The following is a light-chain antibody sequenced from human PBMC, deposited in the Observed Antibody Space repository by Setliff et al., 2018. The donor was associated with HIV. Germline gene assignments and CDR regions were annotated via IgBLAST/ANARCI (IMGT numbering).Light chain of an antibody. CDR2: DVT. CDR1: SSDVGFYNY. CDR3: CSYAGSYTSFYG. J-gene: IGLJ1*01. Sequence: QSALTQPRSVSGSPGQSVTISCTGTSSDVGFYNYVSWYQQHPGRAPKLIIYDVTKRPSGVPDRFSGSKSGNTASLTISGLQAEDEADYYCCSYAGSYTSFYGVGTGTKV. V-gene: IGLV2-11*01.